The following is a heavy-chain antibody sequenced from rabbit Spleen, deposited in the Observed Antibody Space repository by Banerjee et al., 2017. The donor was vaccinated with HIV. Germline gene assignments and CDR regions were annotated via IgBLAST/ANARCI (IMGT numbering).Heavy chain of an antibody. CDR3: ARDTASSFSSYGMDL. CDR2: IYNGDGST. CDR1: GFSFGFNDY. Sequence: QSLEESGGDLVKPGASVTLTCTASGFSFGFNDYMCWVRKAPGKGLEWIACIYNGDGSTYYASWVNGRFTVSKTSSTTVTLQMTSLTAADTATYFCARDTASSFSSYGMDLWGPGTLVTVS. J-gene: IGHJ6*01. V-gene: IGHV1S40*01. D-gene: IGHD6-1*01.